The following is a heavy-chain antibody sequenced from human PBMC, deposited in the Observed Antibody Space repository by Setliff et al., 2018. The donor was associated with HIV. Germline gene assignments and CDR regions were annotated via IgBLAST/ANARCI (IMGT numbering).Heavy chain of an antibody. CDR3: ASGFVLRPFFRGGMDV. V-gene: IGHV4-31*03. CDR1: GGSISSGGYY. CDR2: IYYSGST. J-gene: IGHJ6*02. D-gene: IGHD2-8*01. Sequence: SETLSLTCTVPGGSISSGGYYWSWIRQHPGKGLEWIGYIYYSGSTYYNPSLESRVTISVDTSKNHFSLKLSSVTAADTAVYYCASGFVLRPFFRGGMDVWGQGTTVTVSS.